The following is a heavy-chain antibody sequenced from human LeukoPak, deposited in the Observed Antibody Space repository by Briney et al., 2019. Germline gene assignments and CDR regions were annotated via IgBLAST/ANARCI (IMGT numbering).Heavy chain of an antibody. V-gene: IGHV1-24*01. J-gene: IGHJ4*02. D-gene: IGHD4-17*01. CDR1: GYTLTELS. Sequence: ASVKVSCKVSGYTLTELSMHWVRQAPGKGLEWMGGFDPEDGETIYAQKFQGRVTMTEDTSTDTAYMELSSLRSEDTAVYHCATSAITVTTFGGFDYWGQGTLVTVSS. CDR2: FDPEDGET. CDR3: ATSAITVTTFGGFDY.